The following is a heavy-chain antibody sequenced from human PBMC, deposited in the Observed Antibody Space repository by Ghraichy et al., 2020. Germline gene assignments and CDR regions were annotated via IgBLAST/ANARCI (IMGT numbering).Heavy chain of an antibody. Sequence: ASVKVSCKASGYTFTSYYMHWVRQAPGQGLEWMGIINPSGGSTSYAQKFQGRVTMTRDTSTSTVYMELSSLRSEDTAVYYCARDLSPISQGGGSHHYYGMDVWGQGTTVTVSS. CDR3: ARDLSPISQGGGSHHYYGMDV. V-gene: IGHV1-46*01. D-gene: IGHD1-26*01. CDR2: INPSGGST. J-gene: IGHJ6*02. CDR1: GYTFTSYY.